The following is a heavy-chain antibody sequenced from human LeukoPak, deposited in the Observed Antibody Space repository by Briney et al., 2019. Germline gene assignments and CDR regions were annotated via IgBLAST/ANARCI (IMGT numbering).Heavy chain of an antibody. CDR3: ARAQYSSGWYVGDYFDY. D-gene: IGHD6-19*01. CDR1: GGSISCGDYY. Sequence: SETLSLTCTVSGGSISCGDYYWSWIRQPPGKGLKWIGYIFYSGNTYYNPSLKSRVPISVDTSKNRFSLKLSSVTAADTAVYYCARAQYSSGWYVGDYFDYWGQGTLVTVSS. CDR2: IFYSGNT. J-gene: IGHJ4*02. V-gene: IGHV4-30-4*01.